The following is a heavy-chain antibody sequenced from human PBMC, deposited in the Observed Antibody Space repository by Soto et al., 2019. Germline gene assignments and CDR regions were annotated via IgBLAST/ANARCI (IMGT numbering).Heavy chain of an antibody. V-gene: IGHV4-30-4*01. CDR1: GASVAGGSYY. Sequence: QVQLRESGPGLVKPSQTLSLTCSVSGASVAGGSYYWSWVRQPPGKGLEWIGYIPSRGRPFSNPSLTSRGTISADTSKNQLSLQLTSVTAADTAVYYCARDTYSGYDFGLWGQGTLVTVSS. D-gene: IGHD5-12*01. J-gene: IGHJ5*02. CDR3: ARDTYSGYDFGL. CDR2: IPSRGRP.